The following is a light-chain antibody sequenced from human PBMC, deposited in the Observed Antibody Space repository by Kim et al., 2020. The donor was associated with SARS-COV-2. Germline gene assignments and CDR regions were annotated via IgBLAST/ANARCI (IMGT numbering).Light chain of an antibody. CDR3: QQTFSTQYS. CDR2: GAS. CDR1: QSVSIN. Sequence: SASLGDRVTITCRATQSVSINLNWYQQRPGKAPRLLIYGASTLRSGVPSRFSGSGSGTGFTLTISSLQPEDFAIYYCQQTFSTQYSFGQGTKLEI. V-gene: IGKV1-39*01. J-gene: IGKJ2*03.